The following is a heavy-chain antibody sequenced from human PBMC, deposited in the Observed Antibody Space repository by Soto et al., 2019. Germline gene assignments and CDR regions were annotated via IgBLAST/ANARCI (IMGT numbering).Heavy chain of an antibody. V-gene: IGHV4-59*08. CDR2: IYYSGST. CDR3: ARRYGDTLDY. J-gene: IGHJ4*02. D-gene: IGHD4-17*01. Sequence: PPQTRSLTRTVSGGSISSYYGGWIRQPPGKGVEWIGYIYYSGSTNYNPSLKSRVTISVDTSKNQFSLKLSSVTAADTAVYYCARRYGDTLDYWGQGTLVTVSS. CDR1: GGSISSYY.